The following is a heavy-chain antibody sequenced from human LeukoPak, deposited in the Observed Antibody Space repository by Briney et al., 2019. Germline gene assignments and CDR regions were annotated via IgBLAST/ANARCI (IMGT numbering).Heavy chain of an antibody. D-gene: IGHD2-15*01. Sequence: SETLSLTYAGRGESFSAYFWSWIRQVPGKGLEWIGEIDHRGVSTYNPSLKSRATMLVDTSNNHFSLSLTSVTAADTATYYCASRSLTLAAARCFDDWGQGTVVTVSS. CDR3: ASRSLTLAAARCFDD. CDR2: IDHRGVS. CDR1: GESFSAYF. J-gene: IGHJ4*03. V-gene: IGHV4-34*01.